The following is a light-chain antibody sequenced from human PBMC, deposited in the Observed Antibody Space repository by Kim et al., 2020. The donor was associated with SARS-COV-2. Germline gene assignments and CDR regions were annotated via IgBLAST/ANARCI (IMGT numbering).Light chain of an antibody. Sequence: SASVGDRVAITCRASENIEIWLAWYQVKPGKAPKVLIYKASVLESGVTSRFSGRGSGTVFTLTISSLQPDDFATYYCQQYKSLYTFGQGTKLEI. CDR1: ENIEIW. CDR3: QQYKSLYT. V-gene: IGKV1-5*03. J-gene: IGKJ2*01. CDR2: KAS.